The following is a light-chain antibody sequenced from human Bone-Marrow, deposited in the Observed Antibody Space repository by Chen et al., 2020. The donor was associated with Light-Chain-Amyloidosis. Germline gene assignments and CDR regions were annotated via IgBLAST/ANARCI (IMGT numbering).Light chain of an antibody. CDR2: GSS. CDR1: QTIRSNY. J-gene: IGKJ4*01. V-gene: IGKV3-20*01. Sequence: EIVLTQSPGTLSLSPGEGANLSCRASQTIRSNYLTWYQQKFGQAPRLLIYGSSRRATDIPDRFTGSGSGTDFTLTINRLEPEDFAMYYCQQYGTSPLTFGGGTKVEIK. CDR3: QQYGTSPLT.